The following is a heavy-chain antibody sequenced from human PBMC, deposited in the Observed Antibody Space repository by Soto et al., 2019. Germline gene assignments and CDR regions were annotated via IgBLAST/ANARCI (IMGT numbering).Heavy chain of an antibody. CDR3: TKDRVPDGIYSFDY. CDR1: GFSFSDYS. J-gene: IGHJ4*02. V-gene: IGHV3-23*03. Sequence: EVQLLESGGDLVQPGGSLRLSCAASGFSFSDYSMNWVRQAPGRGLEWVAFIDLSGTTRDYRESVKGRFTISKDKSMNTVYLQMNSPRVEDAAVYYCTKDRVPDGIYSFDYWGQGALVTVSS. D-gene: IGHD2-15*01. CDR2: IDLSGTTR.